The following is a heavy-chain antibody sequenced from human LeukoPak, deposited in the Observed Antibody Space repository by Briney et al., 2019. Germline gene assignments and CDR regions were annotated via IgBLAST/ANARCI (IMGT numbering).Heavy chain of an antibody. J-gene: IGHJ5*01. D-gene: IGHD2-2*01. CDR2: ISGSGGST. CDR1: GFTFSNHA. V-gene: IGHV3-23*01. CDR3: AKGIVVEPGAFVDNWFDS. Sequence: GGSLRLSCAASGFTFSNHAMSWVRQAPGMGLEWVSSISGSGGSTFQADSVKGRFTISRDNSKNTLYLQMNSLRVDDTAVYYCAKGIVVEPGAFVDNWFDSWGQGTLVTVSS.